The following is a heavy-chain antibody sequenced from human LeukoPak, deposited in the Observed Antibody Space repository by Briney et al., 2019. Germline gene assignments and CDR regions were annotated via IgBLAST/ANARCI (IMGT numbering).Heavy chain of an antibody. CDR2: ISYDGSNK. J-gene: IGHJ4*02. D-gene: IGHD3-10*01. CDR3: ARDLEYYGSGSQNLFDY. CDR1: GFTFSSYA. V-gene: IGHV3-30*04. Sequence: GRSLRLSCAASGFTFSSYAMHWVRQAPGKGLEWVAVISYDGSNKYYADSVKGRFTISRDNSKNTLYLQMNSLRAEDTAVYYCARDLEYYGSGSQNLFDYWGQGTLVTVSS.